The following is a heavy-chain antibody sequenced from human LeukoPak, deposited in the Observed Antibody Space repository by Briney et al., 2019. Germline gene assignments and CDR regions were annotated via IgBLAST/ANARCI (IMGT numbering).Heavy chain of an antibody. J-gene: IGHJ4*02. CDR3: ARDHGDFVQHD. D-gene: IGHD4-17*01. Sequence: PSETLSLTCTVSGDSISSGNFYWGWIRQPPGKELQWIGSIYYNGITHYNPSLESRVTISADTSTNEFSLKLRSVTDADTAMYYCARDHGDFVQHDWGQGTLVTVSS. V-gene: IGHV4-39*01. CDR2: IYYNGIT. CDR1: GDSISSGNFY.